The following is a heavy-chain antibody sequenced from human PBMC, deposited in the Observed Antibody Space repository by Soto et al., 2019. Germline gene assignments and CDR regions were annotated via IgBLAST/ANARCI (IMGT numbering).Heavy chain of an antibody. Sequence: GASVKVSCKASGYTFTTYGITWVRQAPGQGLEWMGLISTYNGNTNYAQNFQGRVTMATDTSTSTAYMDLRSLRSDDSAVYFCARADVYYNMDVWGQGTTVT. V-gene: IGHV1-18*01. CDR2: ISTYNGNT. CDR3: ARADVYYNMDV. J-gene: IGHJ6*02. CDR1: GYTFTTYG.